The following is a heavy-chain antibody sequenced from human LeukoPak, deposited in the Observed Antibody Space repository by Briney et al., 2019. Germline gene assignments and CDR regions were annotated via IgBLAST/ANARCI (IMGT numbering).Heavy chain of an antibody. J-gene: IGHJ4*02. Sequence: PGGSLRLSCAASGFTVSSNYMSWVRQAPGKGLEWVSVIYSGGSTYYVDSVEGRFIISRDNSKNTVYLQMNRLRAEDTAVYYCARESGMGSFIDYRGQGTLVTVSS. CDR1: GFTVSSNY. CDR3: ARESGMGSFIDY. CDR2: IYSGGST. V-gene: IGHV3-53*01. D-gene: IGHD1-26*01.